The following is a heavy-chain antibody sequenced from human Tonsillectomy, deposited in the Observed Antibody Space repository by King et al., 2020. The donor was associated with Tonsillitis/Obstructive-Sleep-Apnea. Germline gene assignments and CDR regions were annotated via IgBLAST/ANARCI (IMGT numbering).Heavy chain of an antibody. CDR3: AKGGGPAAMYYYYYMDV. D-gene: IGHD2-2*01. CDR1: GFTFDDYA. V-gene: IGHV3-9*01. Sequence: EVQLVESGGGLVQPGRSLRLSCAASGFTFDDYAMHWVRQAPGKGLEWVSGISWNSGSIGYADSVKGRFTISRDNAKNSLYLQMNSLRAEDTALYYCAKGGGPAAMYYYYYMDVWGKGTTVTVSS. CDR2: ISWNSGSI. J-gene: IGHJ6*03.